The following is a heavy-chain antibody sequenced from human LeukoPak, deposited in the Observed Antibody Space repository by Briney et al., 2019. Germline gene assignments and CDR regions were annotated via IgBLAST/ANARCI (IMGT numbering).Heavy chain of an antibody. CDR3: ARDHPSYYDILTGVSFARILGAFDI. V-gene: IGHV3-66*01. CDR1: GFTVSSNY. Sequence: GGSLRLSCAASGFTVSSNYMSWVRQAPGKGLEWVSVIYSGGSTYYADSVKGRFTISRDNSKNTLYLQMNSLRAEDTAVYYCARDHPSYYDILTGVSFARILGAFDIWGQGTMVTVSS. D-gene: IGHD3-9*01. CDR2: IYSGGST. J-gene: IGHJ3*02.